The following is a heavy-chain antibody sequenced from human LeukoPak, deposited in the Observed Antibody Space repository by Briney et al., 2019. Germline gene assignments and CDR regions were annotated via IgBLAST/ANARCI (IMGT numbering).Heavy chain of an antibody. CDR1: GGSISSGGYS. D-gene: IGHD3-10*01. Sequence: PSETLSLTCAVSGGSISSGGYSWSWIRQPPGKGLEWIGYIYHSGSTYYNPSLKSRVTISVDRSKNQFSLKLSSVTAADTAVYYCARGPGGTMGNWGQGTLVTVSS. J-gene: IGHJ4*02. V-gene: IGHV4-30-2*01. CDR2: IYHSGST. CDR3: ARGPGGTMGN.